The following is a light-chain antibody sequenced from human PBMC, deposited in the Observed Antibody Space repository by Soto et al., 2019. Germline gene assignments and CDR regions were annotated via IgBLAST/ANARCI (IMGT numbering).Light chain of an antibody. CDR3: QQYNSYSWT. V-gene: IGKV1-5*01. Sequence: DIQMTQSPSTLSASVGDRVTITCRASQSISSWLAWYQQKPGKAPKLLIYDASSLESGVPSRFSGSGSGTEFTLTISRLQHDDFAKYYCQQYNSYSWTVGQGPKVEIK. CDR1: QSISSW. J-gene: IGKJ1*01. CDR2: DAS.